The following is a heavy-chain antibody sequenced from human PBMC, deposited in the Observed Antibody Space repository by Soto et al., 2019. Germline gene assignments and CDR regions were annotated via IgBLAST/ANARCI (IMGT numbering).Heavy chain of an antibody. J-gene: IGHJ4*02. CDR3: ARVGYCSSTSCYSHFDY. CDR2: IYHSGST. CDR1: GGSISSSNW. V-gene: IGHV4-4*02. Sequence: PSETLSLTCAVSGGSISSSNWWSWVRQPPGKGLEWIGEIYHSGSTNYNPSLKSRATISVDKSKNQFSLKLSSVTAADTAVYYCARVGYCSSTSCYSHFDYWGQGTLVTVSS. D-gene: IGHD2-2*02.